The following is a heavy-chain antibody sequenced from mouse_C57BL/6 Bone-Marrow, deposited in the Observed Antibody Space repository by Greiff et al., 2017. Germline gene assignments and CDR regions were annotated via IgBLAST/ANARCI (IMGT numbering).Heavy chain of an antibody. V-gene: IGHV1-50*01. CDR3: AREDITTVVADYYAMDY. CDR2: IDPSDSYT. J-gene: IGHJ4*01. D-gene: IGHD1-1*01. CDR1: GSTFTSYW. Sequence: QVQLKQPGAELVKPGASVKLSCKASGSTFTSYWMQWVKQRPGQGLEWIGEIDPSDSYTNYNQKFKGKATLTVDTSSSPAYMQLSSLTSEDSAVYYCAREDITTVVADYYAMDYWGQGTSVTVSA.